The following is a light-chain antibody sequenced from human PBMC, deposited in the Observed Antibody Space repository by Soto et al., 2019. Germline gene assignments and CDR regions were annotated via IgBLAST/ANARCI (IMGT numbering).Light chain of an antibody. Sequence: EIVLTQSPGTLSLSPGERATLSCRASQSVSSSYLAWYQQKPGQAPRLLIYGASSRATGIPDRFSGSGSGTDFSLTISRLEPEEFAVYYCQQYGSSPRAFGGGTK. CDR3: QQYGSSPRA. CDR1: QSVSSSY. V-gene: IGKV3-20*01. J-gene: IGKJ4*01. CDR2: GAS.